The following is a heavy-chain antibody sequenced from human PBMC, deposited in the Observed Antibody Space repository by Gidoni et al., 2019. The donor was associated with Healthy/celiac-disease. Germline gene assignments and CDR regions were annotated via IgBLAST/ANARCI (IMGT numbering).Heavy chain of an antibody. D-gene: IGHD4-17*01. CDR1: GFTFSSYS. Sequence: EVQLVASGGGLVQPGWSLRLSCAASGFTFSSYSMNWVRQAPGKGLEWVSYISSSSSTIYYADAVKGRFTISRDNAKNSLYLQMNSLRDEDTAVYYYARYGYGGNSRFDYWGQGTLVTVSS. V-gene: IGHV3-48*02. CDR3: ARYGYGGNSRFDY. J-gene: IGHJ4*02. CDR2: ISSSSSTI.